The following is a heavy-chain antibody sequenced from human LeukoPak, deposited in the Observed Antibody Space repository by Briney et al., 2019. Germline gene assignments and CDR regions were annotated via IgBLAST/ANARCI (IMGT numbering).Heavy chain of an antibody. V-gene: IGHV4-59*01. J-gene: IGHJ3*02. CDR3: AREGAVGVITLDDAFDI. CDR2: IYYSGST. D-gene: IGHD3-16*02. Sequence: SETLSLTCTVSGGSISSYYWSWIRQPPGKGLEWIGYIYYSGSTNSNPSLKSRVTISVDTSKNQFSLKLNSVTAADTAVYYCAREGAVGVITLDDAFDIWGQGTLVTVSS. CDR1: GGSISSYY.